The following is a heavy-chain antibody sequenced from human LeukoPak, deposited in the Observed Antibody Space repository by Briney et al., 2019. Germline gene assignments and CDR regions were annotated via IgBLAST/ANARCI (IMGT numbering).Heavy chain of an antibody. V-gene: IGHV3-43*01. J-gene: IGHJ4*02. CDR3: AKDPMTTVTGGGYFDY. CDR1: GFTFDDYT. D-gene: IGHD4-11*01. Sequence: PGGSLRLSCAASGFTFDDYTMHWGRQAPRKGLEWVSLISLDGGSTYYADSVKGRFTISRDNSKNSLYLQMNSLRTEDPALYYGAKDPMTTVTGGGYFDYWGQGTLVTVSS. CDR2: ISLDGGST.